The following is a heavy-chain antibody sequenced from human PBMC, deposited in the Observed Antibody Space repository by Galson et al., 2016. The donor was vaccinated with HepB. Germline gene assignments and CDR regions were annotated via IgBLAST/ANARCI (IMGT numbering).Heavy chain of an antibody. CDR2: IYGDDDK. D-gene: IGHD5-12*01. Sequence: PALVKPTQTLTLTCTFSGFSLSDSGVGVGWIRQPPGQALEWLALIYGDDDKHYSPSLQSRLTITKDTSKSQVVLTLTNVDPVDTGTYYCAHRPHQRVRGRFDSWGQGTMVTVSS. CDR1: GFSLSDSGVG. V-gene: IGHV2-5*02. J-gene: IGHJ3*01. CDR3: AHRPHQRVRGRFDS.